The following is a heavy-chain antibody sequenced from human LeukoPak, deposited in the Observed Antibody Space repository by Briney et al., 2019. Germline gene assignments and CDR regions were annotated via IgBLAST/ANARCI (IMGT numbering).Heavy chain of an antibody. D-gene: IGHD6-19*01. CDR2: IRSKAYGGTT. CDR1: GFTFGDYA. V-gene: IGHV3-49*03. CDR3: TRDSSGWYGRFDY. J-gene: IGHJ4*02. Sequence: GGSLRLSCTASGFTFGDYAMSWFRQAPGKGLEWVGFIRSKAYGGTTEYAASVKGRFTISRDDSKSIAYLQMNSLKTDDTAVYYCTRDSSGWYGRFDYWGQGTLVTVSS.